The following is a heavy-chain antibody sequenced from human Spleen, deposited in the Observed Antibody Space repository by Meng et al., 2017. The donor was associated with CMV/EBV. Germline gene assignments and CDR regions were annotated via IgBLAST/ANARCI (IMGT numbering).Heavy chain of an antibody. CDR1: GFSFSDYY. J-gene: IGHJ4*02. V-gene: IGHV3-7*01. Sequence: GGSLRLSCGPSGFSFSDYYMSWVRQAPGKGLEWVATIKPDASEQHYVDSVRGRFTISRDNSKNSVHLQLSSLRGEDTALYFCARGTLRSLYDPFDHWGRGTLVTVSS. CDR2: IKPDASEQ. CDR3: ARGTLRSLYDPFDH. D-gene: IGHD3-3*01.